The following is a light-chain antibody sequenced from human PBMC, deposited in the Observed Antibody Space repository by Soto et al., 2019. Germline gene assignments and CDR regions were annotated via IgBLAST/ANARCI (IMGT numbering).Light chain of an antibody. CDR3: HHYET. CDR2: GAS. V-gene: IGKV3-20*01. Sequence: EIVLADSPGTLSVSPVDRGTVSCRASQSVSRSYLGCYQQKPGQAPRLLMYGASIRAAGVPDRFSGSGSGTEFTLTISRLEPEDFTVYYCHHYETFGQGTKVDIK. CDR1: QSVSRSY. J-gene: IGKJ1*01.